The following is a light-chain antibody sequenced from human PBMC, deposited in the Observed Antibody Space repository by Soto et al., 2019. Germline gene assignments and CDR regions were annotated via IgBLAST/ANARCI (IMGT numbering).Light chain of an antibody. CDR2: AAS. Sequence: QLTHSPSPPSASVGDRITITCRASQGISSYLAWLQQKPGKAPTLLTYAASTVQSALPPRFSGSGSGPDFTLTISRLQPEDFATYYCQQLDNFPLTFGQGTRLEIK. CDR1: QGISSY. J-gene: IGKJ5*01. CDR3: QQLDNFPLT. V-gene: IGKV1-9*01.